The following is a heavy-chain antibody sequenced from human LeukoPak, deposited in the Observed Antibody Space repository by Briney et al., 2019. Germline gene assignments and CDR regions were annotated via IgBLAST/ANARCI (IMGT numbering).Heavy chain of an antibody. D-gene: IGHD3-22*01. V-gene: IGHV1-18*01. CDR3: SREPFNYYDSSGYCDY. CDR2: ISAYNGNT. Sequence: ASVKVSCKASGYTFTSYGISWVRQAPGQGLEWMGWISAYNGNTNYAQKLQGRVTMTTDTSTSTAYMELRSLRSDDTAVYYRSREPFNYYDSSGYCDYCGQGTLVTVSS. J-gene: IGHJ4*02. CDR1: GYTFTSYG.